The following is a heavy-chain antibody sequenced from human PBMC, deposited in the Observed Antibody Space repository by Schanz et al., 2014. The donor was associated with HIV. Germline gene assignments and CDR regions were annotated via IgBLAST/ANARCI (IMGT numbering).Heavy chain of an antibody. V-gene: IGHV3-33*01. Sequence: QVQLVESGGGVVQPGRSLRLSCAASGFTFNNYAMHWVRQAPGKGLEWVALIWYDGSYKYYADSVKGRFTLSRDNSKSTLYLQMNSLRAEDTAVYYCARGLPADYWGQGTLVTVSS. CDR3: ARGLPADY. D-gene: IGHD5-18*01. J-gene: IGHJ4*02. CDR1: GFTFNNYA. CDR2: IWYDGSYK.